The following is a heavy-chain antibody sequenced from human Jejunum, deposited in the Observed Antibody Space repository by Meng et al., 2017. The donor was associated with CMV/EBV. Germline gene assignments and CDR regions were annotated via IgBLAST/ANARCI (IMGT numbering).Heavy chain of an antibody. CDR2: VFYSGSS. J-gene: IGHJ4*02. CDR3: ARGAVNMVRGVSYYFDY. V-gene: IGHV4-61*01. Sequence: VSSGTYYWNWIPQSPGKGLEWIASVFYSGSSDYNPSLKSRVTISVDTSRNQFFLELTSVTAADTAVYYCARGAVNMVRGVSYYFDYWGQGALVTVSS. CDR1: VSSGTYY. D-gene: IGHD3-10*01.